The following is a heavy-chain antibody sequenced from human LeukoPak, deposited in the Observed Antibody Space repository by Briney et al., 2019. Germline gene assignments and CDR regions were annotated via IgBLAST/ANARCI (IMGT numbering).Heavy chain of an antibody. V-gene: IGHV3-48*03. Sequence: GESLRLSCAASGFTFGSYGMNWVRQAPGKGLEWVSYISSSGSTIYYADSVKGRFTISRDNAKNSLYLQMNSLRAEDTAVYYCARDLGYCTSTSCYSLYGMDVWGKGTTVTVSS. D-gene: IGHD2-2*02. J-gene: IGHJ6*04. CDR1: GFTFGSYG. CDR3: ARDLGYCTSTSCYSLYGMDV. CDR2: ISSSGSTI.